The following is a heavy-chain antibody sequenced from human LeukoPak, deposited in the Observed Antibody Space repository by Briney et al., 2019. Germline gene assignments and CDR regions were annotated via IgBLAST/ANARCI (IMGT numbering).Heavy chain of an antibody. CDR2: IWYDGSNK. J-gene: IGHJ4*02. CDR3: ARDRGYSYGPLDY. D-gene: IGHD5-18*01. Sequence: GGSLRLSCAASGFTFSSYGMHWVRQAPGKGLEWVAVIWYDGSNKYYADSVKGRFTISRDNFKNTLYLQMNSLRAEDTAVYYCARDRGYSYGPLDYWGQGTLVTVSS. V-gene: IGHV3-33*01. CDR1: GFTFSSYG.